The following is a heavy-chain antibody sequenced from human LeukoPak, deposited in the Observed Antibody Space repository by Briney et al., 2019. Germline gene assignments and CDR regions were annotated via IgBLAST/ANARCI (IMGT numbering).Heavy chain of an antibody. CDR2: IYSSGST. CDR1: GGSISSYY. J-gene: IGHJ5*02. CDR3: ARQYSSSTSFDP. V-gene: IGHV4-59*08. D-gene: IGHD6-13*01. Sequence: PSETLSLTCTVSGGSISSYYWSWIRQPPGKGLEWFGYIYSSGSTNYNPSLKSRVTISVDTSKNQFSLKLSSVTAADTAVYYCARQYSSSTSFDPWGQGTLVTVSS.